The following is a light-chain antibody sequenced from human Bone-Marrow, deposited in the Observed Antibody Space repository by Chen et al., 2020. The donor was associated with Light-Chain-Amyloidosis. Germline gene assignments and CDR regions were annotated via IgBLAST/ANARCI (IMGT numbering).Light chain of an antibody. J-gene: IGLJ3*02. CDR1: NIGSTS. CDR2: DDS. Sequence: SYVPTQPSSVSVAPGQTATNACGGNNIGSTSVHWYQQKPGQAPLLVVYDDSDRPSGIPERLSGSNSGNTATLTISRVEAGDEADYYCQVWDRSSDRPVFGGGTKLTVL. V-gene: IGLV3-21*02. CDR3: QVWDRSSDRPV.